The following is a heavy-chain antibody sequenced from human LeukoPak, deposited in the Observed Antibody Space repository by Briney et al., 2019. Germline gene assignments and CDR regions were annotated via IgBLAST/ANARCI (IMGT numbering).Heavy chain of an antibody. Sequence: SETLSLTCTVSGGSISSYYWSWLRQPPGKGLEWIGYIHYSGSTNYNPSLKSRVTISVDTSKNQFSLKLSSVTAADTAVYYCARASVTYYYYYYMDVWGKGTTVTVSS. CDR2: IHYSGST. CDR1: GGSISSYY. V-gene: IGHV4-59*01. D-gene: IGHD4-11*01. CDR3: ARASVTYYYYYYMDV. J-gene: IGHJ6*03.